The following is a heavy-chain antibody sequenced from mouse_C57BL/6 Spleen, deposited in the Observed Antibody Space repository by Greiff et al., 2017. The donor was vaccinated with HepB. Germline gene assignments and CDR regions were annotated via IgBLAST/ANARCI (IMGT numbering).Heavy chain of an antibody. Sequence: VKVVESGPELVKPGASVKISCKASGYAFSSSWMNWVKQRPGKGLEWIGRIYPGDGDTNYNGKFKGKATLTADKSSSTAYMQLSSLTSEDSAVYFCARSGYYGSSYDWFAYWGQGTLVTVSA. J-gene: IGHJ3*01. CDR1: GYAFSSSW. D-gene: IGHD1-1*01. CDR2: IYPGDGDT. CDR3: ARSGYYGSSYDWFAY. V-gene: IGHV1-82*01.